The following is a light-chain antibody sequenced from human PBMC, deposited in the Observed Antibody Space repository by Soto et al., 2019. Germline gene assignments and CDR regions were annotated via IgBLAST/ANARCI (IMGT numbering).Light chain of an antibody. CDR3: QHYDNSPYT. CDR1: QSVSSSY. J-gene: IGKJ2*01. V-gene: IGKV3-20*01. Sequence: EIVLTQTPGTLSLSPGERVTLSCRASQSVSSSYLAWYQQRPGQAPRLLIYGASSRATGIPDRFSGSGSRTDFTLTISRLEPEDFAVYYCQHYDNSPYTFGQGTKLEIK. CDR2: GAS.